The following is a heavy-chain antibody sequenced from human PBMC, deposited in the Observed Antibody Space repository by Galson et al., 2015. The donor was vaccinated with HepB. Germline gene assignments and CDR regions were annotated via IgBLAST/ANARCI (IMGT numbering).Heavy chain of an antibody. CDR1: GFTFSDYY. D-gene: IGHD3-22*01. CDR2: ISGSGGST. V-gene: IGHV3-23*01. Sequence: SLRLSCAASGFTFSDYYMSWVRQAPGKGLEWVSAISGSGGSTYYADSVKGRFTISRDNSKNTLYLQMNSLRAEDTAVYYCAKRTHLAYYYDSSEGGAFDIWGQGTMVTVSS. J-gene: IGHJ3*02. CDR3: AKRTHLAYYYDSSEGGAFDI.